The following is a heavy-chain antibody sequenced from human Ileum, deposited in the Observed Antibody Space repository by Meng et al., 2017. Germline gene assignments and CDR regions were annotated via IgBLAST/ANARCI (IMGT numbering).Heavy chain of an antibody. CDR2: AST. J-gene: IGHJ4*02. CDR3: ARDHWGSLDY. V-gene: IGHV4-61*01. D-gene: IGHD7-27*01. Sequence: QVQLPEAGPGLVRPSETLSLIGTVSGASVTTSHYQWGWIRQPPGKGLEWIGYASTNYNPSLKSRLTISLDTSKNQVSLKLTSVTAADTAVYYCARDHWGSLDYWGQGILVTVFS. CDR1: GASVTTSHYQ.